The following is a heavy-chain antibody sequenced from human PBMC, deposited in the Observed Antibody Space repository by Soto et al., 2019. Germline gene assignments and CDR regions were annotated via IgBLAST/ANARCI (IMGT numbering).Heavy chain of an antibody. CDR3: ARELSTFIGAYT. V-gene: IGHV3-21*02. D-gene: IGHD3-16*01. CDR2: IGTSDSSI. Sequence: EVQLVESGGGLVKPGGSLRLSCAASGFTFTSHNIYWFRQPPGKGLEWVSSIGTSDSSIYYADSVRGRFTISKHNAKNSVYLQMDSLRAEDTAVDHCARELSTFIGAYTWGQGTLVTVSS. CDR1: GFTFTSHN. J-gene: IGHJ5*02.